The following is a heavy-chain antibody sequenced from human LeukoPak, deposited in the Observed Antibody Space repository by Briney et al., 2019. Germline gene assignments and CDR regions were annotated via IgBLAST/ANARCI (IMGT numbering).Heavy chain of an antibody. V-gene: IGHV3-21*04. Sequence: GGSLRLSCAASGFTFSSYTMNWVRQAPGKGLQSVSSISSSSSYIYYADSLKGRFTIFRDNAKNSLYLQMNSLRAKDTAVYYCARESQSSGFFHLWGQGTLVTVSS. CDR2: ISSSSSYI. CDR1: GFTFSSYT. J-gene: IGHJ4*02. CDR3: ARESQSSGFFHL. D-gene: IGHD6-19*01.